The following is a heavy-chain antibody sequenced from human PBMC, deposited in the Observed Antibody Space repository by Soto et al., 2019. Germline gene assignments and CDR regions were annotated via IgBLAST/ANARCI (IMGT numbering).Heavy chain of an antibody. CDR1: GGSISSSSYY. CDR2: IYYSGST. V-gene: IGHV4-39*01. D-gene: IGHD6-13*01. J-gene: IGHJ4*02. Sequence: QLQLQESGPGLVKPSETLSLTCTVSGGSISSSSYYWGWIRQPPGKGLEWIGSIYYSGSTSYNPSLKSRVTMSVDTSKNQFSLKLSSVTAADTAVYYCAVRDSSNFQLYYFDYWGQGTLVTVSS. CDR3: AVRDSSNFQLYYFDY.